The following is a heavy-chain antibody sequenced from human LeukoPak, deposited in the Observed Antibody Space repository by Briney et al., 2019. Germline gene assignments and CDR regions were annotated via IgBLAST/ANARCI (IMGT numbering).Heavy chain of an antibody. CDR3: VKGSASSRPYYFDD. V-gene: IGHV3-9*01. CDR1: GFTFDDYA. CDR2: ISWNSGSI. Sequence: GRSLRLSCAASGFTFDDYAMHWVRQAPGKGLEWVSGISWNSGSIGYADSVKGRFTISRDNSKNTLDLQMSSLRAEDTAVYYCVKGSASSRPYYFDDWGQGALVTVSS. D-gene: IGHD3-16*01. J-gene: IGHJ4*02.